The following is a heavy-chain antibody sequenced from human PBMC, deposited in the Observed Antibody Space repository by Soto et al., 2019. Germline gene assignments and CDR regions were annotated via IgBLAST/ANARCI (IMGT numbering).Heavy chain of an antibody. D-gene: IGHD3-16*02. Sequence: PGGSLRLSCAASGFTFSSYAMHWVRQAPGKGLEWVAVISYDGSNKYYADSVKGRFTISRDNSKNTLYLQMNSLRAEDTAVYYCARAIAARGVIVPSYYYYGMDVWGQGTTVTVSS. CDR2: ISYDGSNK. CDR1: GFTFSSYA. CDR3: ARAIAARGVIVPSYYYYGMDV. J-gene: IGHJ6*02. V-gene: IGHV3-30-3*01.